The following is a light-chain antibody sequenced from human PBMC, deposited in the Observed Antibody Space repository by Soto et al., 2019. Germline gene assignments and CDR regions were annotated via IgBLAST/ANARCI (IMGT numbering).Light chain of an antibody. CDR2: SAS. J-gene: IGKJ1*01. Sequence: RVTQSPSSVSASVGDRVTITCQTSTDISSSVAWYQQKPGKAPNLLIFSASALHRVVPPRFRGSGSGTAFTLTVSSLQPEDFASYYCQQADSFPWSFGQGTRVEIK. CDR3: QQADSFPWS. V-gene: IGKV1D-12*01. CDR1: TDISSS.